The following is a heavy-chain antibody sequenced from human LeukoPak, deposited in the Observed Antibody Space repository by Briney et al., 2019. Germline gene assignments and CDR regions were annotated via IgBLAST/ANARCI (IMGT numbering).Heavy chain of an antibody. D-gene: IGHD5-12*01. J-gene: IGHJ4*02. CDR2: IVVGSGNT. Sequence: ASVKVSCKASGFTFRSTAMQWVRQARGQPLEWIGWIVVGSGNTNYAQNFQERVTITRDMSTSTAYMELRSLRSDDTAVYYCARAALRTNGYSGYDLNYYFDYWGQGTLVTVSS. CDR3: ARAALRTNGYSGYDLNYYFDY. CDR1: GFTFRSTA. V-gene: IGHV1-58*02.